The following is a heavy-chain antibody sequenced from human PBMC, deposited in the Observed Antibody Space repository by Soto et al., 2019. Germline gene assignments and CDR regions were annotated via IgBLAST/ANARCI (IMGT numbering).Heavy chain of an antibody. CDR1: GFTFSSYS. D-gene: IGHD3-10*01. CDR3: ARELVRGVINTNDAFDI. V-gene: IGHV3-21*01. J-gene: IGHJ3*02. CDR2: ISSSSSYI. Sequence: GGSLRLSCVASGFTFSSYSMNWVRQAPGKGLEWVSSISSSSSYIYYADSVKGRFTISRDNAKNSLYLQMNSLRAEDTAVYYCARELVRGVINTNDAFDIWGQGTMVTVSS.